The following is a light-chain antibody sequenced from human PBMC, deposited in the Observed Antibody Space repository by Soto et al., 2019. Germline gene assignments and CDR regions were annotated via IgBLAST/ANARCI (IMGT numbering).Light chain of an antibody. J-gene: IGKJ1*01. Sequence: EIVLTQSPGTLSLSPGERATLSCRAGQSVSTNYLAWYQQKPGQAPRLLIYGASNGATGLPDRCSGSGAGTDFTLTISRLEPEDFAVYYCQQYGSSGTFGQGTKVDIK. CDR2: GAS. V-gene: IGKV3-20*01. CDR1: QSVSTNY. CDR3: QQYGSSGT.